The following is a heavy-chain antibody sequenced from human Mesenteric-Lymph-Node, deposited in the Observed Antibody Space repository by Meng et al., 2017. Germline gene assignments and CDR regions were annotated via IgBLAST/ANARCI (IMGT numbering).Heavy chain of an antibody. Sequence: ASAMVSCKASGYTFTSYAMHWVRQAPGQRLEWMGWINAGNGNTKYSQKFQGRVTITRDTSASTAYMEPSSLRSEDTAVYYCANRIGYYYSSGYYENSFDIWGQGTMVNVSS. CDR3: ANRIGYYYSSGYYENSFDI. CDR2: INAGNGNT. V-gene: IGHV1-3*01. CDR1: GYTFTSYA. J-gene: IGHJ3*02. D-gene: IGHD3-22*01.